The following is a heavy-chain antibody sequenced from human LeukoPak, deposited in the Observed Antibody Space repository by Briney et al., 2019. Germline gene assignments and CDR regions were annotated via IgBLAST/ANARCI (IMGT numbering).Heavy chain of an antibody. CDR2: LRGGGET. CDR3: AKANWVSSADAVV. V-gene: IGHV3-23*01. CDR1: GFSFRSYA. J-gene: IGHJ1*01. D-gene: IGHD2-21*01. Sequence: SGGSLRLSCAASGFSFRSYAMSWVRQAPAGGLEWVSSLRGGGETFYADSVKGRFTLSRDESRNTVYLEMNNLRVEDTAVYFCAKANWVSSADAVVWGQGTLVTVSS.